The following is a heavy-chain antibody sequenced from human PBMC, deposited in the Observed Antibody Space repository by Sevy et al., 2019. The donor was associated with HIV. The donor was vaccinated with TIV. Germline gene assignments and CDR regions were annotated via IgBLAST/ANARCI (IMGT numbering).Heavy chain of an antibody. Sequence: GGSLRLSCAASGFPFNDHAMHWVRQVPGKGLEWVSKIRSSGRDIYYADSVKGRFTISRDNVKDSLNLQMNSLRAEDTAVYYCVRNGGAYDSGFDPWGQGTLVTVSS. J-gene: IGHJ5*02. CDR2: IRSSGRDI. CDR1: GFPFNDHA. CDR3: VRNGGAYDSGFDP. D-gene: IGHD3-22*01. V-gene: IGHV3-48*03.